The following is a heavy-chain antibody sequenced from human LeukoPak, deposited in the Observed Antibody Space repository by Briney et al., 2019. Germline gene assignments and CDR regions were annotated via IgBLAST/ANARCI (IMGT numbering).Heavy chain of an antibody. J-gene: IGHJ4*02. CDR2: IYYSGST. CDR1: GGSISSSSYY. Sequence: SETLSLTCTVSGGSISSSSYYWGWIRQPPGKGLEWIGSIYYSGSTYYNPSLKSRVTISVDTSKKQFSLKLTSVTVADTAVYYCARDKKLELSDYWGQGTLVTVSS. V-gene: IGHV4-39*07. CDR3: ARDKKLELSDY. D-gene: IGHD1-7*01.